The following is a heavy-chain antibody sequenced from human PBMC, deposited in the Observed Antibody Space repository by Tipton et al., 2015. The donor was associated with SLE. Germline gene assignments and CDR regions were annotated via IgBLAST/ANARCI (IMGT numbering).Heavy chain of an antibody. J-gene: IGHJ5*02. CDR2: ISAYNGNT. D-gene: IGHD3-22*01. V-gene: IGHV1-18*01. Sequence: QLVQSGAEVKKPGASVKVSCKASGYTFTSYGISWVRQVPGQGLEWMGWISAYNGNTNYAQKLQGRVTMTTDTSTSTAYMGLRSLRSDDTAVYYCARDVGKYYYVRSSSLWNWCDTCGQGNLVTV. CDR1: GYTFTSYG. CDR3: ARDVGKYYYVRSSSLWNWCDT.